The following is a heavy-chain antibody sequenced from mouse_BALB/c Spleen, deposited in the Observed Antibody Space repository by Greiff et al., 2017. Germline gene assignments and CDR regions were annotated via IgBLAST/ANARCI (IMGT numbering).Heavy chain of an antibody. V-gene: IGHV3-2*02. CDR3: ARADGFDY. CDR2: ISYSGST. Sequence: EVKLVESGPGLVKPSQSLSLTCTVTGYSITSDYAWNWIRQFPGNKLEWMGYISYSGSTSYNPSLKSRISITRDTSKNQFFLQLNSVTTEDTATYYCARADGFDYWGQGTTLTVSS. J-gene: IGHJ2*01. CDR1: GYSITSDYA.